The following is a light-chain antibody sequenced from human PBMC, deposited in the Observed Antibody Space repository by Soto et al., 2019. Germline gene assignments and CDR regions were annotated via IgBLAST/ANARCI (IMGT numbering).Light chain of an antibody. V-gene: IGKV3-20*01. CDR2: GAF. Sequence: EVELTQSPGTLSLSPGERATLSCRAGQHLNIDYMAWYQQKPGQAPRLLIYGAFNRATGIPDRFSGSGFGTDFTLTISRLEPEDFAVYYCQQFRSSPHTFGQGTKLEI. CDR3: QQFRSSPHT. J-gene: IGKJ2*01. CDR1: QHLNIDY.